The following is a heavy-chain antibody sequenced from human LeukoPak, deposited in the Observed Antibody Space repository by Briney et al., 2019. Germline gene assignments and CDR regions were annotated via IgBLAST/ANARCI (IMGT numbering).Heavy chain of an antibody. J-gene: IGHJ4*02. Sequence: PGGSLRLSCAASGFTVSSNYMSWIRQAPGKGLEWVSYISSSGSTIYYADSVKGRFTISRDNAKNSLYLQMNSLRAEDTAVYYCARPLSMNYGGNSGFDYWGQGTLVTVSS. CDR2: ISSSGSTI. D-gene: IGHD4-23*01. CDR3: ARPLSMNYGGNSGFDY. V-gene: IGHV3-11*04. CDR1: GFTVSSNY.